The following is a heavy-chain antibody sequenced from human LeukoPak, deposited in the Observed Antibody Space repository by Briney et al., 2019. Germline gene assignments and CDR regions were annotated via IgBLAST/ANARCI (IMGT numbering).Heavy chain of an antibody. CDR2: MKGGGET. Sequence: GGSLRLSCAASGFSFTNYAMSWVRQAPARGPEWLSSMKGGGETFYADSVKGRFTLSRDDSRNTVYLQLNNLRVEDTAIYYCARDTSFNYGAHAMDVWGQGTTVTVSS. D-gene: IGHD4/OR15-4a*01. V-gene: IGHV3-23*01. J-gene: IGHJ6*02. CDR1: GFSFTNYA. CDR3: ARDTSFNYGAHAMDV.